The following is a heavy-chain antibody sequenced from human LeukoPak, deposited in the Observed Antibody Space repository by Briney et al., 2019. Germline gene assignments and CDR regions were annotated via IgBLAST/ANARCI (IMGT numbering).Heavy chain of an antibody. D-gene: IGHD3-22*01. CDR1: GFTFSSYW. CDR2: IKSDGST. CDR3: ARAPSEIGGYYPEYFRH. J-gene: IGHJ1*01. V-gene: IGHV3-74*01. Sequence: GGSLRLSCAASGFTFSSYWMHWVRQAPGKGLVWVSRIKSDGSTNYADSVKGRFTISRDNTKNTVSLQMNSLRAEDTGVYYCARAPSEIGGYYPEYFRHWGQGTLATVSS.